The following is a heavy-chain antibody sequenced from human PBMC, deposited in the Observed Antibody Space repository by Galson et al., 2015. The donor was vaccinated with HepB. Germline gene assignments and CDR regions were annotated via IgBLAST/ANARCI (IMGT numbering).Heavy chain of an antibody. J-gene: IGHJ4*02. CDR1: GFTFSSYA. CDR2: ISGSGGST. CDR3: AKFGRSSWMYDY. D-gene: IGHD6-13*01. Sequence: SLRLSCAASGFTFSSYAMSWVRQAPGKGLEWVSAISGSGGSTYYADSVKGRFTISRDNSKNTLYLQMNSLRAEDTAVYYCAKFGRSSWMYDYWGQGTLVTVSS. V-gene: IGHV3-23*01.